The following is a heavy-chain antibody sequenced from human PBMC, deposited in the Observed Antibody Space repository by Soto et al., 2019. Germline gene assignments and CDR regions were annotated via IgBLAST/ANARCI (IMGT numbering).Heavy chain of an antibody. CDR1: GGTFSSYA. D-gene: IGHD2-15*01. V-gene: IGHV1-69*01. Sequence: QVQLVQSGAEVKKPGSSVKVSCKAPGGTFSSYAISWVRQAPGQGLEWMGGIIPIFGTAKYAQKFQGRVTFTADESTSTGYMELSRLRSEDSAVYYCARSQGGSSSLDIYYYYYYGMDVWGQGTTVTVSS. CDR2: IIPIFGTA. CDR3: ARSQGGSSSLDIYYYYYYGMDV. J-gene: IGHJ6*02.